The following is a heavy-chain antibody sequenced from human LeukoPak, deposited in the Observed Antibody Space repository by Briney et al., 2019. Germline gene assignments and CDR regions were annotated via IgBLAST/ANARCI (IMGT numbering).Heavy chain of an antibody. CDR1: GGSISSGGYY. V-gene: IGHV4-30-4*08. J-gene: IGHJ4*02. D-gene: IGHD6-19*01. Sequence: SQTLSLTCTVSGGSISSGGYYWSWIRQHPGKGLEWIGYIYSSGSTYYNPSLKSRVIISVDTSKNQFSLKLSSVTAADTAVYYCARAYGYSTGWYLSDWGQGTLVTVSS. CDR2: IYSSGST. CDR3: ARAYGYSTGWYLSD.